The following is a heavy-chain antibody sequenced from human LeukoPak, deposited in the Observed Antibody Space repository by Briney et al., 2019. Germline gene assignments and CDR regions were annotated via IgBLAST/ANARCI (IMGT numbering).Heavy chain of an antibody. J-gene: IGHJ4*02. CDR3: ARDHGLHY. V-gene: IGHV3-30*14. D-gene: IGHD2-21*02. CDR1: GFTFSSYA. Sequence: GGSLRLSCAASGFTFSSYAMHWVRQAPGKGLEWVAVISYDGSNKYYADSVKGRFTISRDNSENTLYLQMNSLRAEDTAVYYCARDHGLHYWGQGTLVTVSS. CDR2: ISYDGSNK.